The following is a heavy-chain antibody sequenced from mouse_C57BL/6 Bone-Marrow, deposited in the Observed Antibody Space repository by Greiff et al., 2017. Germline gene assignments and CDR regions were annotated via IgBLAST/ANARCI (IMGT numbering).Heavy chain of an antibody. D-gene: IGHD2-5*01. Sequence: QVQLQQSGAELARPGASVKMSCKASGYTFTSYTMHWVKQRPGQGLEWIGYINPSSGYTKYNQKFKDKATLTADKSSSTAYMQLSSLTSEDAAVYYCARKGDSNYPDYWGQGTTLTVSS. CDR2: INPSSGYT. CDR3: ARKGDSNYPDY. CDR1: GYTFTSYT. J-gene: IGHJ2*01. V-gene: IGHV1-4*01.